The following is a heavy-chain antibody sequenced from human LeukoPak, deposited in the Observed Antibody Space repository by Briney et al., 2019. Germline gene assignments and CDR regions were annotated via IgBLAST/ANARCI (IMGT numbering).Heavy chain of an antibody. CDR2: INHSGST. V-gene: IGHV4-34*01. CDR3: ARVLRRYYYDSSGYIFDY. J-gene: IGHJ4*02. D-gene: IGHD3-22*01. Sequence: SETLSLTCAVYGGSFSGYYWSWIRQPPGKGLEWIGEINHSGSTNYNPSLKSRVTISVDTSKNQFSLKLSSVTAADTAVYYCARVLRRYYYDSSGYIFDYWSQGTLVTVSS. CDR1: GGSFSGYY.